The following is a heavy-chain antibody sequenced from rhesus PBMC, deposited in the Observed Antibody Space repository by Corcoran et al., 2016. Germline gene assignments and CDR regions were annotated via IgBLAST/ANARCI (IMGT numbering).Heavy chain of an antibody. CDR3: ARSDQYCTSTTCYAAGGDAFDF. D-gene: IGHD2-2*01. CDR1: GGSISDDYY. J-gene: IGHJ3*01. V-gene: IGHV4-106*01. Sequence: QVQLQESGPGLVKPSETLSLTCAVSGGSISDDYYWSWIRPPPGKGPEWIGFIYGSGGGTNYNPSLKNRVTMSIDTSKNQFSLKLSSVTAADTAVYYCARSDQYCTSTTCYAAGGDAFDFWGQGLRVTVSS. CDR2: IYGSGGGT.